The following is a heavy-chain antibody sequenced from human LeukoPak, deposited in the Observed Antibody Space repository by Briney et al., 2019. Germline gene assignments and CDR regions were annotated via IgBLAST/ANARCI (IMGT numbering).Heavy chain of an antibody. Sequence: PSETLSLTCTVSGGSISSYYWSWIRQPPGKGLEWIGYIYYSGSTKYNPSLKSRVTISVDTSKNQFSLKLSSVTAADTAVYYCARDPSGSGSYFDHWGQGTLVTVSS. CDR1: GGSISSYY. D-gene: IGHD3-10*01. CDR3: ARDPSGSGSYFDH. J-gene: IGHJ4*01. CDR2: IYYSGST. V-gene: IGHV4-59*01.